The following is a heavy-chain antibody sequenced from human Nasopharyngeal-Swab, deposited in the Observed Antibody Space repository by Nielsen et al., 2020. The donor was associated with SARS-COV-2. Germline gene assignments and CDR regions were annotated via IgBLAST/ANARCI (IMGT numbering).Heavy chain of an antibody. CDR1: GFTFSSYG. Sequence: GESLKISCAASGFTFSSYGMHWVRQAPGKGLEWVAVISYDGSNKYYADSVKGRFTISRDNSKNTLYLQMNSLRAEDTAVYYCVRATNLGGSLWVPDYWGQGTLVTVSS. V-gene: IGHV3-30*03. D-gene: IGHD5-12*01. CDR2: ISYDGSNK. CDR3: VRATNLGGSLWVPDY. J-gene: IGHJ4*02.